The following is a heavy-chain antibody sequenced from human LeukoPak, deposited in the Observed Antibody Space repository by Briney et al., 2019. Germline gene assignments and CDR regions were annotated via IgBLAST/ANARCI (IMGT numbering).Heavy chain of an antibody. CDR3: ARGDDNSGWYFDY. CDR1: GFTFSSYA. CDR2: ISGSGGST. V-gene: IGHV3-23*01. D-gene: IGHD6-19*01. J-gene: IGHJ4*02. Sequence: GGSLRLSCAASGFTFSSYAMSWVRQAPGKGLEWVSAISGSGGSTYYADSVKGRFTISRDNSKNTLYLQMNSLRAEDTAVYHCARGDDNSGWYFDYWGQGTLVTVSS.